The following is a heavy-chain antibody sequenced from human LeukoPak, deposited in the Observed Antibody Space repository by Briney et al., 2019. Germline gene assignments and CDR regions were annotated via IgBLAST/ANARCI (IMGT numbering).Heavy chain of an antibody. CDR1: GFTFSRYA. CDR2: ISYDGSNK. Sequence: GSSLRLSCGPSGFTFSRYAKLGVRDSRGKGREGVTVISYDGSNKYYAHSVKGRLTISRDNSKNTLYLQMNSLRAEDTAVYYCARDSQYYDGSGGDLDYWGQGTLVTVSS. J-gene: IGHJ4*02. CDR3: ARDSQYYDGSGGDLDY. D-gene: IGHD3-10*01. V-gene: IGHV3-30*04.